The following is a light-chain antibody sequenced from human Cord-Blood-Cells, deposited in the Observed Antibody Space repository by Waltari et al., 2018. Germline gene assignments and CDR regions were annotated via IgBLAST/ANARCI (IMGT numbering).Light chain of an antibody. CDR1: QRVSSY. J-gene: IGKJ4*01. V-gene: IGKV3-11*01. Sequence: EIVLTQSPATLPLSPGERATLSCRASQRVSSYLAWHQQKPGQAPRLLIYDASNRSTGIPARFSGSGSGTDFTLTISSLEPEDFAVYYCQQRSNWPLTFGGGTKVEIK. CDR2: DAS. CDR3: QQRSNWPLT.